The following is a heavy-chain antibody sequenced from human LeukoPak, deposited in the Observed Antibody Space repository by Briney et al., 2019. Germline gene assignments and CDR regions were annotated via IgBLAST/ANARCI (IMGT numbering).Heavy chain of an antibody. CDR2: IYYSGST. V-gene: IGHV4-59*01. D-gene: IGHD3-3*01. CDR1: DGSISSYY. J-gene: IGHJ4*02. CDR3: ATFSGYYTAFDY. Sequence: SETLSLTCTVSDGSISSYYWSWIRQPPGKGLEWIGYIYYSGSTNYNPSLKSRVTISVDTSKNQFSLKLSSVTAADTAVYYCATFSGYYTAFDYWGQGTLVTVSS.